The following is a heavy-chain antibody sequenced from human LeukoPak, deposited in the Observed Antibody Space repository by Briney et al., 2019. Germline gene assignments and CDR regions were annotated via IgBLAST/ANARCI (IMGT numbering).Heavy chain of an antibody. J-gene: IGHJ3*02. CDR3: AREAYCSGGSCYSGRAFDI. CDR1: GFTFSSYS. CDR2: ISSSGSTI. D-gene: IGHD2-15*01. Sequence: GGSLRLSCAASGFTFSSYSMNWVRQAPGKGLEWVSYISSSGSTIYYADSMKGRFTISRDNAKNSLYLQMNSLRAEDTAVYYCAREAYCSGGSCYSGRAFDIWGQGTGVTVSS. V-gene: IGHV3-48*01.